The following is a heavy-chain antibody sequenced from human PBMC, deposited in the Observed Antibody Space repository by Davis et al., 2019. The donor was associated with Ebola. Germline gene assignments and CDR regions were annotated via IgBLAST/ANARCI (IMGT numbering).Heavy chain of an antibody. CDR2: IYAGDSDS. Sequence: PGGSLRLSCKGSGYGFADYWIAWVRQTPGKGLEWMGIIYAGDSDSRYSPSFEGQVIISVDRSIKTAFLQWKSLRASDTAIYYCARQESLYGWSDYWGQGTLVTVSS. J-gene: IGHJ4*02. CDR3: ARQESLYGWSDY. D-gene: IGHD2-8*01. CDR1: GYGFADYW. V-gene: IGHV5-51*01.